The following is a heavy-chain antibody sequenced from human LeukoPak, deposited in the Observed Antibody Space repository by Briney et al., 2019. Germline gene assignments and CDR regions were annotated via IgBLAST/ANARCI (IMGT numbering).Heavy chain of an antibody. CDR3: ARGWLIQYYFDY. V-gene: IGHV3-74*01. D-gene: IGHD6-19*01. J-gene: IGHJ4*02. CDR2: IDSDGTDI. CDR1: TFSIRNYW. Sequence: PGGSLRLSCAAFTFSIRNYWMHWVRQAPAKGLVWVSRIDSDGTDISYADSVKGRFTISRDNSKNTLYLQMNSLRSEDTAVYYCARGWLIQYYFDYWGQGTLVTVSS.